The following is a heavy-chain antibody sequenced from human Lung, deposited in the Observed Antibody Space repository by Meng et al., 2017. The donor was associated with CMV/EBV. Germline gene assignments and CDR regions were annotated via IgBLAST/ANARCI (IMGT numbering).Heavy chain of an antibody. CDR3: ASFPPPGKQWLVTDY. CDR1: GGSISSSNW. V-gene: IGHV4-4*02. J-gene: IGHJ4*02. Sequence: QVRCQGPGPGLWKPSGTLSLTCAVSGGSISSSNWWSWVRQPSGKGLEWIGEIYHSGSTNYNPSLKSRVTISVDKSKNQFSLKLSSVTAADTAVYYCASFPPPGKQWLVTDYWGQGTLVTVSS. CDR2: IYHSGST. D-gene: IGHD6-19*01.